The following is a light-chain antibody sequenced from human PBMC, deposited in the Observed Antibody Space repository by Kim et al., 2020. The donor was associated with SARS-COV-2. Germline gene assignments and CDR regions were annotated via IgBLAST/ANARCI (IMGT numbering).Light chain of an antibody. CDR3: TSYTGTSYV. J-gene: IGLJ1*01. Sequence: GVPGQSITISCTGTSSDVGGYVSWYQQLPGKAPKLLIYDVFNRPSGVSTRFSGSESGNTASLTISDLQAGDEADYFCTSYTGTSYVFGTGTKVTVL. CDR1: SSDVGGY. V-gene: IGLV2-14*03. CDR2: DVF.